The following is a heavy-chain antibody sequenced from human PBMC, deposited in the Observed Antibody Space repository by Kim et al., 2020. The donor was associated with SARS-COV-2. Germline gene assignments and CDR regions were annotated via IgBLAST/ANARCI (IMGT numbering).Heavy chain of an antibody. CDR1: GFTFSSYA. CDR2: ISGSSTNK. V-gene: IGHV3-23*01. D-gene: IGHD3-22*01. Sequence: GGSLRLSCAASGFTFSSYAMSWVRQAPGKGLEWVSTISGSSTNKFYADSVKDPFTISRDNSRNTLYLQLNSLRAEDTAVYYCAKAGSETMIVVIMPDFDCWGQGTLVTVSS. CDR3: AKAGSETMIVVIMPDFDC. J-gene: IGHJ4*02.